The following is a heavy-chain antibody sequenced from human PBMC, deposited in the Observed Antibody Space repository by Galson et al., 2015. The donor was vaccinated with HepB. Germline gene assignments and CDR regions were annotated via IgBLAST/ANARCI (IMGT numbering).Heavy chain of an antibody. Sequence: CPSSGDSVSGNSSAWSWIRRSPSTGREGLGGTYYRSKWYNEYALSAKSRIIINADTSTNQFSLQLFSVTPEDTAIYYCAKFSSRRWFDPWGQGTLVTVSS. CDR3: AKFSSRRWFDP. CDR1: GDSVSGNSSA. V-gene: IGHV6-1*01. J-gene: IGHJ5*02. CDR2: TYYRSKWYN.